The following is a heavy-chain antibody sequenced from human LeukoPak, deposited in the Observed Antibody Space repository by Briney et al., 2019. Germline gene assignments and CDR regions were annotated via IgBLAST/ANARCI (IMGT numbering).Heavy chain of an antibody. CDR2: IRYDGSNK. V-gene: IGHV3-30*02. Sequence: GGTLRLSCAASGFTFSSYGMHWVRQAPGQGLEWVAFIRYDGSNKSYADSVKGPFTISRDNAKNSLYLQMNSLRAEDTAVYYCARGALGYCSSTSCYLPYWGQGTLVTVSS. CDR1: GFTFSSYG. D-gene: IGHD2-2*01. J-gene: IGHJ4*02. CDR3: ARGALGYCSSTSCYLPY.